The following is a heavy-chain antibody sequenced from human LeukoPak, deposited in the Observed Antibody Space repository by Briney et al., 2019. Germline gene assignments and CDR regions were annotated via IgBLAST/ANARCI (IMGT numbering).Heavy chain of an antibody. CDR1: GFTLRSYT. D-gene: IGHD5-12*01. V-gene: IGHV3-21*01. J-gene: IGHJ5*02. Sequence: PGGSLRLSCAASGFTLRSYTMNWVRQAPGKGLEWVSSIGISSNKIYYADSVKGRFIISRDNAKNSVYLQMNSLRAEDTAVYYCARDRGYGDDPSWFDPWGQGTQVTVSS. CDR3: ARDRGYGDDPSWFDP. CDR2: IGISSNKI.